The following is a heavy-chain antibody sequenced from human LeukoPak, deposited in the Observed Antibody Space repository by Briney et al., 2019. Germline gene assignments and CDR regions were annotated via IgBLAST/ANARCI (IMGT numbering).Heavy chain of an antibody. CDR2: INHSGST. CDR1: GGSFSGYY. CDR3: ARPGAGSVAGKGYYYYMGV. J-gene: IGHJ6*03. D-gene: IGHD6-19*01. V-gene: IGHV4-34*01. Sequence: PSETLSLTCAVYGGSFSGYYWSWIRQPPGKGLEWIGEINHSGSTNYNPSLKSRVTISVDTSKNQFSLKLSSVTAADTAVYYCARPGAGSVAGKGYYYYMGVWGKGTTVTISS.